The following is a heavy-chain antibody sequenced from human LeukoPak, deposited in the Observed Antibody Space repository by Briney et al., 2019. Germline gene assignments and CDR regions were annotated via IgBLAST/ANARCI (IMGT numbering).Heavy chain of an antibody. CDR3: ARQRIEVPTALVDY. CDR2: INTYNYNT. Sequence: ASVKVSCKASGYTFTNYGISWVRQAPGQGLEWMEWINTYNYNTNYAQKLQGRVAMTTDTSSSTAYMELRSLRSDDTAVYYCARQRIEVPTALVDYWGQGTLVTVSS. CDR1: GYTFTNYG. J-gene: IGHJ4*02. V-gene: IGHV1-18*04. D-gene: IGHD2-2*01.